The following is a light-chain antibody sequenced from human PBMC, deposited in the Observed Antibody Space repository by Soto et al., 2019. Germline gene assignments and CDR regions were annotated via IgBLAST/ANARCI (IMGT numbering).Light chain of an antibody. CDR1: QSVSNNY. CDR2: GAS. Sequence: EIVLTQSPGTLSLSPGERATLSCRASQSVSNNYLAWYQQKPGQAPRLLIYGASNRATGIPDRLSGSGSGTDFTLTISRLEPEDFAVYYCQQYGSSGTFGQGTKMDIK. V-gene: IGKV3-20*01. J-gene: IGKJ1*01. CDR3: QQYGSSGT.